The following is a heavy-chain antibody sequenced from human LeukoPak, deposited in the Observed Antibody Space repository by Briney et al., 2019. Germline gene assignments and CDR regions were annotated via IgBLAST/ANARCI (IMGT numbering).Heavy chain of an antibody. J-gene: IGHJ5*02. V-gene: IGHV1-46*01. CDR3: ARALYYDILTGYYPWDWFDP. CDR1: GYTFTSYY. CDR2: INPSGGST. D-gene: IGHD3-9*01. Sequence: GASVKVSCKASGYTFTSYYIHWVRQAPGQGLEWMGIINPSGGSTSYAQKFQGRVTMTRDTSISTAYMELSRLRSDDTAVYYCARALYYDILTGYYPWDWFDPWGQGTLVTVSS.